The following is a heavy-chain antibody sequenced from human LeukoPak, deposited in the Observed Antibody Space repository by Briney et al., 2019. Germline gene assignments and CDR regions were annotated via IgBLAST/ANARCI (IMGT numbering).Heavy chain of an antibody. CDR1: GFTFDDHA. CDR2: ISWNSGNT. CDR3: ASQRWLQSSFDY. V-gene: IGHV3-9*01. J-gene: IGHJ4*02. Sequence: PGGSLRLSCAASGFTFDDHAMHWVRQAPGKGLEWVAGISWNSGNTGYADSVKGRFTISRDNAKNTLYLQMNSLRAEDTAVYYCASQRWLQSSFDYWGQGTLVTVSS. D-gene: IGHD5-24*01.